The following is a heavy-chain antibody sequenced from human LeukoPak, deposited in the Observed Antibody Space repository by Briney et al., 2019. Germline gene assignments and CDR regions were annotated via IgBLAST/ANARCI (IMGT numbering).Heavy chain of an antibody. CDR3: ARGSFGYDSSGYYLYYYYYYGMDV. D-gene: IGHD3-22*01. CDR1: GFTFSSYS. CDR2: ISSSSYI. Sequence: PGGSPRLSCAASGFTFSSYSMNWVRQAPGKGLEWVSSISSSSYIYYSDSVTGRFTISRDNAKNSLYLQMNSMRAEDTAVYYCARGSFGYDSSGYYLYYYYYYGMDVWGQGTTVTVSS. V-gene: IGHV3-21*01. J-gene: IGHJ6*02.